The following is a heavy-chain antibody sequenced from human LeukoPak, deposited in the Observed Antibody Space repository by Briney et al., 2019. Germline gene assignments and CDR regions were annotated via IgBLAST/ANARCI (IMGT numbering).Heavy chain of an antibody. J-gene: IGHJ6*02. CDR1: GYTFTSYG. CDR3: ARGFVVVPGRYYGMDV. CDR2: ISAYNGNT. V-gene: IGHV1-18*01. D-gene: IGHD2-2*01. Sequence: GASVKVSCKASGYTFTSYGISWVRQAPGQGLEWMGWISAYNGNTNYAQKLQGRVTMTTDTSTSTAYMELRSLRSDDTAVYYCARGFVVVPGRYYGMDVWGQGTTVTVSS.